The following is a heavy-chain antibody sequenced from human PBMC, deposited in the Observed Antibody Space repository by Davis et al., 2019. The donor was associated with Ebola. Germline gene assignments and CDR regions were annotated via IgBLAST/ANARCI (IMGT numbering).Heavy chain of an antibody. Sequence: SETLSLTCTVSGGSISSGDYYWSWIRQPPGKGLEWIGYIYYSGSTYYNPSLRSRVSTSIDTSKNKFSLNVTSVTAADTAIYYCAREDIQGGNHHAFDIWGPGTTVTVSS. D-gene: IGHD5-12*01. J-gene: IGHJ3*02. V-gene: IGHV4-30-4*01. CDR2: IYYSGST. CDR3: AREDIQGGNHHAFDI. CDR1: GGSISSGDYY.